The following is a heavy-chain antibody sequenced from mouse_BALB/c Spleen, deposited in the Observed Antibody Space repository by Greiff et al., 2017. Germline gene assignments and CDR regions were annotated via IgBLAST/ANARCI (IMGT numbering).Heavy chain of an antibody. CDR3: ASVPYYFDY. CDR1: GFTFSSYA. CDR2: ISSGGSYT. J-gene: IGHJ2*01. D-gene: IGHD5-1*01. V-gene: IGHV5-9-1*01. Sequence: EVMLVESGGGLVKPGGSLKLSCAASGFTFSSYAMSWVRQTPEKRLEWVATISSGGSYTYYPDSVKGRFTISRDNAKNTLYLQMSSLRSEDTAMYYCASVPYYFDYWGQGTTLTVSS.